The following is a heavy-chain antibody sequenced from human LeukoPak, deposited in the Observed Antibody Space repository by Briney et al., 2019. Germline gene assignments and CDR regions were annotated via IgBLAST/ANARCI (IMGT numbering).Heavy chain of an antibody. CDR2: IYTSGST. V-gene: IGHV4-4*07. J-gene: IGHJ3*02. CDR3: ARKGISALAGAFDI. Sequence: PSETLSLTCTVSGGSINSYYWSWIRRPAGKGLEWIGRIYTSGSTNYNPSLKSRVTMSVDTSKNQFSLRLSSVTAADTAVYYCARKGISALAGAFDIWGQGTMVTVSS. D-gene: IGHD2-15*01. CDR1: GGSINSYY.